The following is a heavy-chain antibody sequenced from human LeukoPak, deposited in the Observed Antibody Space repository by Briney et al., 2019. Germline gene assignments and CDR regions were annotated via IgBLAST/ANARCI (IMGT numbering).Heavy chain of an antibody. CDR2: IYHSGST. CDR1: GYSISSGYY. D-gene: IGHD3-22*01. J-gene: IGHJ5*02. Sequence: PSETLSLTCTVSGYSISSGYYWGWIRQPPGKGLEWIGSIYHSGSTYYNPSLKSRVTISVDTSKNQFSLKLSSVTAADTAVYYCAREGGNYYDSSGYLNWFDPWGQGTLVTVSS. V-gene: IGHV4-38-2*02. CDR3: AREGGNYYDSSGYLNWFDP.